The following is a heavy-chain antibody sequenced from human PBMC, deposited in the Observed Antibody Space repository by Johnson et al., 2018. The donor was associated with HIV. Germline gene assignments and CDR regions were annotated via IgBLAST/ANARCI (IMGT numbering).Heavy chain of an antibody. Sequence: QVQLVESGGGLIQPGGSLRLSCAASGFTFSSYGMHWVRQAPGKWLEWVAVISYDGSNKYYADSVKGRFTISRDNSKNTLYLQMNSLRAEDTAVYYCARDATYYYDSSGYHDAFDIWGQGTMVTVSS. CDR1: GFTFSSYG. D-gene: IGHD3-22*01. CDR2: ISYDGSNK. V-gene: IGHV3-30*03. CDR3: ARDATYYYDSSGYHDAFDI. J-gene: IGHJ3*02.